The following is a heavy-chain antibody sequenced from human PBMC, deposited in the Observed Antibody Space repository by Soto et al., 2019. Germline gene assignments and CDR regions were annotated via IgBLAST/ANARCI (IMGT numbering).Heavy chain of an antibody. V-gene: IGHV4-34*01. D-gene: IGHD1-1*01. Sequence: PSETLSLTCAVYGGSFSGYYWSWIRQPPGKELEWIGEINHSGSTNYNPSLKSRVTISVDTSKNQFSLKLSSVTAADTAVYYCARGLGTHKYYYGMDVWGQGTTVTVSS. J-gene: IGHJ6*02. CDR1: GGSFSGYY. CDR3: ARGLGTHKYYYGMDV. CDR2: INHSGST.